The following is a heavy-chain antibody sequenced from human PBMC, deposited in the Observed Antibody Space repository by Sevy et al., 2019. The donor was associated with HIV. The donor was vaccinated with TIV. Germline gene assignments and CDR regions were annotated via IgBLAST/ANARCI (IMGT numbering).Heavy chain of an antibody. Sequence: ASVKVSCKASGYTFTSYAMNWVRQAPGQGLEWMGWINTNTGNPTYAQGFTGRLVFSLDTSVSTAYLQISSLKAEDTAVYYCARDMVRGVIGYYYYGMDVWGQGTTVTVSS. V-gene: IGHV7-4-1*02. CDR3: ARDMVRGVIGYYYYGMDV. CDR2: INTNTGNP. CDR1: GYTFTSYA. J-gene: IGHJ6*02. D-gene: IGHD3-10*01.